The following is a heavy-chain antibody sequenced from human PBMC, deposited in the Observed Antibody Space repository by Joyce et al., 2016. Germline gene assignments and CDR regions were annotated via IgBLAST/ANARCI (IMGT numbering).Heavy chain of an antibody. Sequence: EVQLVESGGGLVKPGGSLGLSCVASGFTFNSFTMIWVRQAPGKGLEWVSSISNNSTYIYYADSVKGRFTISRDDAKNSLYLQMYSLRADDTALYYCATRSTRASGNWGQGTRVTVSS. CDR3: ATRSTRASGN. D-gene: IGHD1-1*01. CDR2: ISNNSTYI. J-gene: IGHJ4*02. CDR1: GFTFNSFT. V-gene: IGHV3-21*06.